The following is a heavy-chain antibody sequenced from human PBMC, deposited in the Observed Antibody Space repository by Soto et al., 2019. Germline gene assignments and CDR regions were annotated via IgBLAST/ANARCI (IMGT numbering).Heavy chain of an antibody. V-gene: IGHV1-69*13. D-gene: IGHD2-2*01. Sequence: ASVKVSCKASVGTFSSYAISWVRQAPGQGLEWMGGIIPISDTTNYAQKFQGRVTITADESTSTAYMELSSLRSEDTAVYYCARSQGSSTSLEIYYYYYYGMDVWGQGTTVTVSS. CDR3: ARSQGSSTSLEIYYYYYYGMDV. CDR2: IIPISDTT. J-gene: IGHJ6*02. CDR1: VGTFSSYA.